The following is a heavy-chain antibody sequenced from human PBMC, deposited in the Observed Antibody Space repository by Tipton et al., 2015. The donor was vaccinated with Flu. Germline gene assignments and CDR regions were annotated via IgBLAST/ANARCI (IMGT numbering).Heavy chain of an antibody. CDR3: AREKPPFYYTSGDLSGFDP. Sequence: TLSLTCSVSGGSVSSFFWSWIRQPAGKGLEWIGRIYTSGSTKYNPSLKSRVTMSVDTSKNQVSLKPTSVTAADTAVYYCAREKPPFYYTSGDLSGFDPWGPGTLVTVSS. CDR1: GGSVSSFF. J-gene: IGHJ5*02. D-gene: IGHD3-10*01. CDR2: IYTSGST. V-gene: IGHV4-4*07.